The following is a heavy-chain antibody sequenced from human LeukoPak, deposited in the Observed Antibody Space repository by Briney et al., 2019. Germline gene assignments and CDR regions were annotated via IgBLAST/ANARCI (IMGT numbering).Heavy chain of an antibody. Sequence: SETLSLTCAVYGGSFSGYYWSWIRQPPGKGLEWIGYIYYSGSTNYNPSLKSRVTISVDTSKNQFSLKLSSVTAADTAVYYCARVSPGATSYYYYYYGMDVWGQGTTVTVSS. J-gene: IGHJ6*02. CDR2: IYYSGST. CDR1: GGSFSGYY. D-gene: IGHD1-26*01. CDR3: ARVSPGATSYYYYYYGMDV. V-gene: IGHV4-59*01.